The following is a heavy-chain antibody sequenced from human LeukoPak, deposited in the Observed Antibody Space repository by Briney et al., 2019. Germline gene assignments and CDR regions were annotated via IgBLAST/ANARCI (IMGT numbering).Heavy chain of an antibody. J-gene: IGHJ4*02. Sequence: GGSLRLSCAASGFTFSSYSMNWVRRAPGKGLKWVSSISSSSSYIYYADSVKGRFIISRDNAKNSLYLHMNSLRAEDTAVYYCARDQLSGSYPAYFDYWGQGTLVTVSS. CDR3: ARDQLSGSYPAYFDY. CDR2: ISSSSSYI. D-gene: IGHD3-10*01. V-gene: IGHV3-21*01. CDR1: GFTFSSYS.